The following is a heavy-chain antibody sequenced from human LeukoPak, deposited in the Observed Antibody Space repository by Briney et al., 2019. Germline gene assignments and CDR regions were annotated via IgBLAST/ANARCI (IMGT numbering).Heavy chain of an antibody. V-gene: IGHV1-46*01. Sequence: ASVKVSCKASGYTFTDYYMHWVRQAPGQGREWMGIINPSGGSTNYAQRFQGRVTMTRDMSTSTVYMELSNLRSEDTAVYYCARDRDPGGDYYYYMDVWGKRTTVTVSS. J-gene: IGHJ6*03. D-gene: IGHD3-10*01. CDR1: GYTFTDYY. CDR3: ARDRDPGGDYYYYMDV. CDR2: INPSGGST.